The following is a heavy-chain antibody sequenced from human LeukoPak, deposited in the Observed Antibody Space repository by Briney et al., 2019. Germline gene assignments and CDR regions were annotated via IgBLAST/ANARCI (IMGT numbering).Heavy chain of an antibody. Sequence: SETLSLTCAVYGGSFSGYYWSWIRQPPGKGLEWIGEINHSGSTNYNPSLKSRVTISVDTSKNQFSLKLSSVTAADTAVYYRARGGTYYDSSGSPDYWGQGTLVTVSS. CDR3: ARGGTYYDSSGSPDY. D-gene: IGHD3-22*01. CDR2: INHSGST. J-gene: IGHJ4*02. V-gene: IGHV4-34*01. CDR1: GGSFSGYY.